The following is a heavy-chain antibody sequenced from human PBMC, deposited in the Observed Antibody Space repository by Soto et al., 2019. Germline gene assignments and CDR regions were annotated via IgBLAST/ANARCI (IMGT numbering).Heavy chain of an antibody. Sequence: GGSLRLSCAASGFTFSSSAMHWVRQASGKGLVWISRVNSDGSSTSYADSVKGRFTISRDNAKNTLYLQMNSLRAEDTAVYYCARDEWAYDILTGSPLSYYYYYMDVWGKGTTVTVSS. CDR1: GFTFSSSA. CDR2: VNSDGSST. D-gene: IGHD3-9*01. V-gene: IGHV3-74*01. J-gene: IGHJ6*03. CDR3: ARDEWAYDILTGSPLSYYYYYMDV.